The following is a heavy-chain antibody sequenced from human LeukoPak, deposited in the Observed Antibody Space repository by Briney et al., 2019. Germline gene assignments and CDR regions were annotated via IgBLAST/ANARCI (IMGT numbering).Heavy chain of an antibody. D-gene: IGHD5-12*01. Sequence: GSLRLSCSASGFTFSSSTMTWVRQAPGKGLEWVSVGHSSGATFYAGSVKGRFTVSRDNSKNTLYLQMDSLRGEDTALYYCTKDLYSDSPDYWGQGTLVTVSS. CDR3: TKDLYSDSPDY. J-gene: IGHJ4*02. V-gene: IGHV3-23*01. CDR2: GHSSGAT. CDR1: GFTFSSST.